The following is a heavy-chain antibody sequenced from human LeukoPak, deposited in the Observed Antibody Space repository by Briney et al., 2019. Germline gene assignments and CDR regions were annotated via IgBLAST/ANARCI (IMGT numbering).Heavy chain of an antibody. CDR2: ISGSGGST. CDR1: GFTFSSYA. V-gene: IGHV3-23*01. J-gene: IGHJ4*02. D-gene: IGHD3-22*01. Sequence: GGSLRLSCAASGFTFSSYAISWVRQAPGKGLEWASAISGSGGSTYYADSVKGRFTISRDNSKNTLYLQMNSLRAEDTAVYYCAKERIDFTMISTDYYFDYWGQGTLVTVSS. CDR3: AKERIDFTMISTDYYFDY.